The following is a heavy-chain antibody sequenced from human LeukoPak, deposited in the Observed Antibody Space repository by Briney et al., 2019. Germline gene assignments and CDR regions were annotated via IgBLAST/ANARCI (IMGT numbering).Heavy chain of an antibody. CDR1: GFTFSDYY. CDR3: ARDYGRSRDYGMDV. D-gene: IGHD3-10*01. V-gene: IGHV3-74*01. Sequence: PSGGSLRLSCAASGFTFSDYYMSWIRQAPGKGLVWVSRINADGSSASYADSVKGRFTISRDNAKNTLYLQMNSLRAEDTAMYYCARDYGRSRDYGMDVWGQGTTVTVSS. CDR2: INADGSSA. J-gene: IGHJ6*02.